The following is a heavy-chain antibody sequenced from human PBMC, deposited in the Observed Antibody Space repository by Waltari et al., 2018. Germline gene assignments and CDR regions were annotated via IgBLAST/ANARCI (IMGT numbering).Heavy chain of an antibody. CDR1: GGSISSNY. CDR2: FYYSGST. V-gene: IGHV4-59*01. J-gene: IGHJ3*01. CDR3: ASLGRYTWNYYAFDV. Sequence: QVQLQESGPGLVKPSETLSLNCTVSGGSISSNYWSWIRQPPGKGLEWIGYFYYSGSTNYNPSLKIRVTLSINTSKNQFSLKLTSVTAADTAVYYCASLGRYTWNYYAFDVWGQGTKVTVSS. D-gene: IGHD1-7*01.